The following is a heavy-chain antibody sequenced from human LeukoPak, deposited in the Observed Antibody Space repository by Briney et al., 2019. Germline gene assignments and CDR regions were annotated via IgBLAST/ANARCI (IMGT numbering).Heavy chain of an antibody. CDR1: GYTFTGYY. D-gene: IGHD6-19*01. J-gene: IGHJ6*03. V-gene: IGHV1-69*13. CDR3: ARAPVAGTDYYYYMDV. CDR2: IIPIFGTA. Sequence: SVKVSCKASGYTFTGYYMHWVRQAPGQGLEWMGGIIPIFGTANYAQKFQGRVTITADESTSTAYMELSSLRSEDTAVYYCARAPVAGTDYYYYMDVWGKGTTVTISS.